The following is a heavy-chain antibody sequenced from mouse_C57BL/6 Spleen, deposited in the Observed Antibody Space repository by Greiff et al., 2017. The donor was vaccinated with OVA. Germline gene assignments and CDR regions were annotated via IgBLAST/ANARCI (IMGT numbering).Heavy chain of an antibody. J-gene: IGHJ4*01. CDR3: NLLLRDYAMDY. CDR2: IDPSDSYT. V-gene: IGHV1-50*01. Sequence: QVQLQQPGAELVKPGASVKLSCKASGYTFTSYWMQWVKQRPGQGLEWIGEIDPSDSYTTYNQKFKGKATLTVDTSSSTAYMQLSSLTSEDSAVYYCNLLLRDYAMDYWGQGTSVTVSS. CDR1: GYTFTSYW. D-gene: IGHD1-1*01.